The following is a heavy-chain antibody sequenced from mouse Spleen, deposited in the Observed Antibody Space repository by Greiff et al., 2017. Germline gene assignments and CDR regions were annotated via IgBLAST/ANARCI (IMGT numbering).Heavy chain of an antibody. J-gene: IGHJ3*01. Sequence: VMLVESGPGLVQPSQSLSITCTVSGFSLTSYGVHWVRQSPGKGLEWLGVIWSGGSTDYNAAFISRLSISKDNSKSQVFFKMNSLQADDTAIYYCARNGYRYDGAWFAYWGQGTLVTVSA. CDR3: ARNGYRYDGAWFAY. CDR2: IWSGGST. CDR1: GFSLTSYG. V-gene: IGHV2-2*01. D-gene: IGHD2-14*01.